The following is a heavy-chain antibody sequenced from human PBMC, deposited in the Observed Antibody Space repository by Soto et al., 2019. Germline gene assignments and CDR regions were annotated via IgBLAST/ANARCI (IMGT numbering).Heavy chain of an antibody. CDR1: GGSISSSSYY. D-gene: IGHD2-15*01. V-gene: IGHV4-39*01. CDR2: IYYSGST. Sequence: QLQLQESGPGLVKPSETLSLTCTVSGGSISSSSYYWGWIRQPPGKGLEWIGGIYYSGSTYYNPSLKSRVTISVDTSKNQFSLKLSSVTAADTAVYYCARQIVVVVAATRELDYWGQGTLVTVSS. CDR3: ARQIVVVVAATRELDY. J-gene: IGHJ4*02.